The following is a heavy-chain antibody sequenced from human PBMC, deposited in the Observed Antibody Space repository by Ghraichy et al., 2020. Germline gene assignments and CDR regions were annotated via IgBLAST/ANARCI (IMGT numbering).Heavy chain of an antibody. CDR3: AHRLGGAPFFDY. D-gene: IGHD1-26*01. Sequence: SGPTLVKPTQTLTLTCTFSGFSLSTSGVVVGWIRQPPGKALEWLALIYCDDDKRYSPSLKSRLTITKDTSKNHVVLTMTNMDPVDRATYYCAHRLGGAPFFDYWGQGTLVTVSS. J-gene: IGHJ4*02. CDR1: GFSLSTSGVV. V-gene: IGHV2-5*02. CDR2: IYCDDDK.